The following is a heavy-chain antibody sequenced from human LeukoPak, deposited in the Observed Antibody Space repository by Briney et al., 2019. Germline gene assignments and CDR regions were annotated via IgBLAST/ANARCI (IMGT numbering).Heavy chain of an antibody. CDR3: ARGGSGNWNAPFDY. J-gene: IGHJ4*02. V-gene: IGHV3-21*01. CDR2: ISGSSSYI. CDR1: GFTFSSYS. D-gene: IGHD1-1*01. Sequence: PGGSLRLSCAASGFTFSSYSMNWVRQAPGKGLEWVSSISGSSSYIYYADSVKGRFTISRDNAKKSLYLQMNSLRADDTAVYYCARGGSGNWNAPFDYWGQGTLVTVSS.